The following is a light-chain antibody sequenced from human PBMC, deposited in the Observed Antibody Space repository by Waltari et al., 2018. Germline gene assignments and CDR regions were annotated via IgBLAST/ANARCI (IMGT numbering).Light chain of an antibody. CDR1: SGSLSTTSY. J-gene: IGLJ3*02. CDR2: KSN. V-gene: IGLV8-61*01. Sequence: QTVVTHEPSLSVSPGGTLTLTCALSSGSLSTTSYASWYQQTPGQATRTLIYKSNTRSSGVPDRFSGSIFGNKAALTITGAQADDESDYYCLLYMGGGIWVFGGGTKLTVI. CDR3: LLYMGGGIWV.